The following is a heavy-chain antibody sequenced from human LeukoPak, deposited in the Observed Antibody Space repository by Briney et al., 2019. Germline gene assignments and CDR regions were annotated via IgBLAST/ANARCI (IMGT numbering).Heavy chain of an antibody. CDR1: GGSSRSYY. D-gene: IGHD6-6*01. Sequence: SETLSLTCTVSGGSSRSYYWSWIRQPPGKGLEWIGYIYNSGSTKYSPSLKSRVTISLDTPKNRFSLKLSSVTAADTAVYYCAREYSSSTNYFDYWGQGTLVTVSS. V-gene: IGHV4-59*13. J-gene: IGHJ4*02. CDR3: AREYSSSTNYFDY. CDR2: IYNSGST.